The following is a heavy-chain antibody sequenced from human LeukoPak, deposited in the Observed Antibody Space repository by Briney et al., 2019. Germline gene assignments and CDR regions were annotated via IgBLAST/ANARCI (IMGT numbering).Heavy chain of an antibody. D-gene: IGHD2-2*01. CDR3: AKGSQLLLDGMDV. J-gene: IGHJ6*02. CDR2: ISGSGGST. V-gene: IGHV3-23*01. Sequence: GGSLRLSCAASRFTFNSYAMSWVRQAPGKGLEWVSVISGSGGSTYYADSVKGRFTISRDNSKNTLYLQMNSLRAEDTAVYYCAKGSQLLLDGMDVWGQGTTVTVSS. CDR1: RFTFNSYA.